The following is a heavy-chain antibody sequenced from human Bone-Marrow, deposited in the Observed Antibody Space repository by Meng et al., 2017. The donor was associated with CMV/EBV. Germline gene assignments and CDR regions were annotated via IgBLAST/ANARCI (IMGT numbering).Heavy chain of an antibody. Sequence: GESLKISCAASGFTFNDYYMSWIRQAPGKGLEWVSYISSSGSTIYYADSVKGRFTISRDNAKNSLNLQMNSLRAEDTAVYYCARGFPTQWLVLDYWGQGTLVTVSS. J-gene: IGHJ4*02. CDR3: ARGFPTQWLVLDY. D-gene: IGHD6-19*01. V-gene: IGHV3-11*04. CDR2: ISSSGSTI. CDR1: GFTFNDYY.